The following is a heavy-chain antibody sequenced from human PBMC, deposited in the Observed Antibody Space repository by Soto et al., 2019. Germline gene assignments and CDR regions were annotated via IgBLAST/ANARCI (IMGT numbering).Heavy chain of an antibody. Sequence: GGSLRLSCAASGFTFTRYSMNWVRQAPGKGLEWVSSISSTTNYIYYGDSMKGRFTISRDNAKNSLYLEMNSLRAEDMAVYYCARESEDLTSNFDYWGQGTLVTVSS. CDR2: ISSTTNYI. CDR3: ARESEDLTSNFDY. V-gene: IGHV3-21*06. CDR1: GFTFTRYS. J-gene: IGHJ4*02.